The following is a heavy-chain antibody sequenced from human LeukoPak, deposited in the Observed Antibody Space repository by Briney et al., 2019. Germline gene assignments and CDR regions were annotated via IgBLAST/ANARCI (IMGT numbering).Heavy chain of an antibody. V-gene: IGHV3-53*01. Sequence: PGGSLRLSCAASGFTVSSNYMSWVRQAPGKGLEWVSVIYSGGSTYYADSVKGRFTISRDNSKNTLYLQMNSLRAEDTAVYYCATGGSGNYNAFDILGQGTMVTVSS. CDR3: ATGGSGNYNAFDI. J-gene: IGHJ3*02. CDR2: IYSGGST. CDR1: GFTVSSNY. D-gene: IGHD3-10*01.